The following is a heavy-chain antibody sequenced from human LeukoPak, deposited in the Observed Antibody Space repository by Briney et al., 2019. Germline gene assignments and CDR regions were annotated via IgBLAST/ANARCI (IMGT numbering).Heavy chain of an antibody. J-gene: IGHJ5*02. CDR2: MQPHSGDT. CDR1: GYNFTTYD. CDR3: AIAQNWKAGWFDP. V-gene: IGHV1-8*01. D-gene: IGHD1-1*01. Sequence: ASVKVSCKASGYNFTTYDINWVRQAPGQGLEWMGWMQPHSGDTGYAQKFQGRVTMTEDTPIDTTYMEVSSLRSEDTAVYFCAIAQNWKAGWFDPWGQGTLVTVSS.